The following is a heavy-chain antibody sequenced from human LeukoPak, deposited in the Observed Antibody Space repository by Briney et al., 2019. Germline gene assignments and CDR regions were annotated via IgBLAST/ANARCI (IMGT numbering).Heavy chain of an antibody. CDR1: GFTFSSYS. J-gene: IGHJ3*02. D-gene: IGHD5-24*01. CDR2: ISSSSSYI. CDR3: ARDILIPMATSLGAFDI. V-gene: IGHV3-21*01. Sequence: GGSLRLSCAASGFTFSSYSMNWVRQAPGKGLEWVSSISSSSSYIYYADSVKGRFTISRDNAKNSLYLQMNSLRAEDTAVYYCARDILIPMATSLGAFDIWGQGTMVTVSS.